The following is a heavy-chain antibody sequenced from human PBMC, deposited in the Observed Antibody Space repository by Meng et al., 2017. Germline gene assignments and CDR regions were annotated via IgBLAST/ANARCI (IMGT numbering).Heavy chain of an antibody. D-gene: IGHD2-8*01. CDR3: ASLLRRGMGYYGMDV. V-gene: IGHV3-48*03. CDR1: GFTFSSYE. CDR2: ISSSGSTI. Sequence: GGSLRLSCAASGFTFSSYEMNWVRQAPGKGLEWVSYISSSGSTIYYADSVKGRFTISRDNAKNSLYLQMNSLRAEDTAVYYCASLLRRGMGYYGMDVWGQGTTVTVSS. J-gene: IGHJ6*02.